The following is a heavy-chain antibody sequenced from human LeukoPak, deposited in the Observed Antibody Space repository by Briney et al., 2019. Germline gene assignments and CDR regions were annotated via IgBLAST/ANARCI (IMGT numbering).Heavy chain of an antibody. CDR2: IRRDGST. V-gene: IGHV3-74*01. CDR3: VKGLGFILDY. J-gene: IGHJ4*02. D-gene: IGHD7-27*01. CDR1: GFTFSSYW. Sequence: RGSLRLSCVDSGFTFSSYWMHWVRQAPGKGRVWVSRIRRDGSTTYADSVKGRFTISRDNAKNTLYLQMNSLRAEDTAVYYCVKGLGFILDYWGQGILVTVSS.